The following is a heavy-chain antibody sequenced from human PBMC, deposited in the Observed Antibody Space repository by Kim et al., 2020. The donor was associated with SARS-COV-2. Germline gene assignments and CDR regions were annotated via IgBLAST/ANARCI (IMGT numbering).Heavy chain of an antibody. Sequence: SETLSLTCTVSGGSISSYYWSWIRQPPGKGLEWIGYIYYSGSTNYNPSLKSRVTISVDTSKNQFSLKLSSVTAADTAVYYCARERSIWYYNDSSGHTTWFDPWGQGTLVTVSS. J-gene: IGHJ5*02. CDR3: ARERSIWYYNDSSGHTTWFDP. CDR1: GGSISSYY. V-gene: IGHV4-59*01. D-gene: IGHD3-22*01. CDR2: IYYSGST.